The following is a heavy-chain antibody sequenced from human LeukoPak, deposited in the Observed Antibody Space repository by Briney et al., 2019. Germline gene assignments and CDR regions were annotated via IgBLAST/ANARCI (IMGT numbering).Heavy chain of an antibody. D-gene: IGHD2-8*01. J-gene: IGHJ4*02. V-gene: IGHV3-23*01. Sequence: PGGSLRLSCAASGFIFSSYAMSWVRQAPGKGLEWVSTISGSGGSTYYADSVKGRFTISRDNSKNTVYLQMNSLRAEDTAVYYCAKDRSCINGVCHGDFNFWGPGTLVTVSS. CDR1: GFIFSSYA. CDR3: AKDRSCINGVCHGDFNF. CDR2: ISGSGGST.